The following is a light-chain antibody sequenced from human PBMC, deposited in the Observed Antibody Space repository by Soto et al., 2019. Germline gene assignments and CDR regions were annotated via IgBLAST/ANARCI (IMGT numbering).Light chain of an antibody. CDR2: LAS. Sequence: DIQMTQSPSAMSASVGDRVTITCRASQGISNHLAWFQQKPGKVPKRLIYLASSLQSGVPSRFSGSGSGTEFTLTISSLQPEDFATDYCLQHNTYPLTFGPGTKVDLK. CDR1: QGISNH. V-gene: IGKV1-17*03. CDR3: LQHNTYPLT. J-gene: IGKJ3*01.